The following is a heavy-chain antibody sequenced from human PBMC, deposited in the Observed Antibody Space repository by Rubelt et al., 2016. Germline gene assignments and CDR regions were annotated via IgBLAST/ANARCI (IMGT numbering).Heavy chain of an antibody. V-gene: IGHV3-23*04. CDR1: GFTVTNKY. CDR3: AKETIFGRVGNFDY. J-gene: IGHJ4*02. CDR2: ISGSGGST. Sequence: GQLVESGGGLVQPGGSLRLSCAASGFTVTNKYMGWARRAPGKGLEWVSAISGSGGSTYYADSVKGRFTISRDNSKNTLYLQMNSLRAEDTAVYYCAKETIFGRVGNFDYWGQGTLVTVSS. D-gene: IGHD3-3*01.